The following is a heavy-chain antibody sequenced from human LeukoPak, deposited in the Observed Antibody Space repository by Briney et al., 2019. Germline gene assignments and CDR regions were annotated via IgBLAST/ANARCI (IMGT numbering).Heavy chain of an antibody. Sequence: SQTLSLTCTVSGGSISSGSYYWSWIRQPAGKGLEWIGRIYTSGSTNYNPSLKSRVTISVDTSKNQFSLKLSSVTAADTAVYYCARIPTNAVPAAHNGFDIWGQGTMLTVSS. D-gene: IGHD2-2*01. CDR1: GGSISSGSYY. J-gene: IGHJ3*02. V-gene: IGHV4-61*02. CDR2: IYTSGST. CDR3: ARIPTNAVPAAHNGFDI.